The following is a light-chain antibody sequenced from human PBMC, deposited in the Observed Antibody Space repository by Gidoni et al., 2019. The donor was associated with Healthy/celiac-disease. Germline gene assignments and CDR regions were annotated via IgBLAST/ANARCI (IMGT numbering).Light chain of an antibody. J-gene: IGKJ3*01. Sequence: DIQMTQSPSSLSASVGDRVTITCQASQDISNYLNWYQQKPGKAPKLLIYDASNLETGVPSRFSGSGSGTDFTFTISSLQPEDIATYYCQQYDNLLFXFXPGTKVDIK. CDR1: QDISNY. CDR3: QQYDNLLFX. V-gene: IGKV1-33*01. CDR2: DAS.